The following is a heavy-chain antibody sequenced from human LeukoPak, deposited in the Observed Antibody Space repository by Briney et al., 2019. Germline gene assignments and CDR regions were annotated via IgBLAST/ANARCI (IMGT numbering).Heavy chain of an antibody. D-gene: IGHD2-15*01. Sequence: QPGGSLRLSCAASGFTFSSYWMSWVRQAPGKGLEWVANIKQDGSEKYYVDSVKGRFTISRDNAKNSLYLQMNSLRAEDTAVYYCASLGYCSGGSCYAPFDYWGKGTLVTVSS. J-gene: IGHJ4*02. CDR3: ASLGYCSGGSCYAPFDY. CDR1: GFTFSSYW. CDR2: IKQDGSEK. V-gene: IGHV3-7*01.